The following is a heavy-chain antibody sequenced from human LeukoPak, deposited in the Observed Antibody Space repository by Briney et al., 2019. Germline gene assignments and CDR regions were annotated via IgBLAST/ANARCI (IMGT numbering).Heavy chain of an antibody. CDR3: VRRNYFDY. Sequence: GGSLRLSCAASGFTFSSYAMVWVRRAPGKGLEWVSGISDRGGNTYYAGSVKGRFTISRDNSKKTLYLQMNSLRAEDTAVYYCVRRNYFDYWGQGTLVTVSS. J-gene: IGHJ4*02. CDR2: ISDRGGNT. CDR1: GFTFSSYA. V-gene: IGHV3-23*01.